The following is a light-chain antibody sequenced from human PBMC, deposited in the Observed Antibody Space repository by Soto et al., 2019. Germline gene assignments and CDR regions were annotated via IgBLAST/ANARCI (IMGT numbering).Light chain of an antibody. Sequence: ESVLTQSPGTLSLSPGERVTLSCRASQSVSSSFLAWYQLKPGQAPRLLIYGASSRATGIPDRFSGSGSGTDFTLTISRLEPEDFAVYYCQQYDSSPWTFGQGTKVEIK. CDR2: GAS. V-gene: IGKV3-20*01. CDR1: QSVSSSF. J-gene: IGKJ1*01. CDR3: QQYDSSPWT.